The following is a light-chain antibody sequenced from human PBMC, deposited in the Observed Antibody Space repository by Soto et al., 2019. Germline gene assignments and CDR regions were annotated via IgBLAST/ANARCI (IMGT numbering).Light chain of an antibody. V-gene: IGLV2-23*01. CDR1: SSDVGSYNL. CDR3: CSYAGSSVA. J-gene: IGLJ2*01. CDR2: EGS. Sequence: QSVLTQPASVSGSPGQSITISCTGTSSDVGSYNLVSWYQQHPGKAPKLMIYEGSKRPSGVSNRFSGSKSGNTASLTSSGVQAEDEAEYYCCSYAGSSVAFGGGTKLTVL.